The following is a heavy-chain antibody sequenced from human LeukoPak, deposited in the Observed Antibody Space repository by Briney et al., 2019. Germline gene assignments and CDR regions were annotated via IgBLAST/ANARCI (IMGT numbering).Heavy chain of an antibody. D-gene: IGHD3-22*01. Sequence: PGGSLRLSCAASGFTFSSYAMSWVRQAPGKGLEWVSAISGSGGSTYYADSVKGRFTISRDNSKNTLYLQMNSLRAEDTAVYYCAKGTGLSYDNSGYRYWGQGTLVTVSS. J-gene: IGHJ4*02. CDR2: ISGSGGST. CDR1: GFTFSSYA. CDR3: AKGTGLSYDNSGYRY. V-gene: IGHV3-23*01.